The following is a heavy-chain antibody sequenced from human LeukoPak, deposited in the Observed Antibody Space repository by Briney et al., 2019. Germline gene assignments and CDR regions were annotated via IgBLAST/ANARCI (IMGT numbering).Heavy chain of an antibody. Sequence: GASVKVSCKASGGTFSSYAISWVRQAPGQGLEWMGGIIAYNGNTNYAQKLQGRVTMTTDTSTSTAYMELRSLRSDDTAVYYCARDLAPFDYWGQGTLVTVSS. D-gene: IGHD3-3*02. CDR3: ARDLAPFDY. J-gene: IGHJ4*02. CDR1: GGTFSSYA. CDR2: IIAYNGNT. V-gene: IGHV1-18*01.